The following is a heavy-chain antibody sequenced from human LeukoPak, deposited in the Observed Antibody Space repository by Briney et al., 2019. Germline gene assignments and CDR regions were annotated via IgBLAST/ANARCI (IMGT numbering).Heavy chain of an antibody. CDR2: ISSDGSSK. J-gene: IGHJ4*02. Sequence: GGSLRLSCAASGFTFSRYAMHWVRQAPGKGLEWVAVISSDGSSKYYADSVKGRFTISRDNSRNTLYLQMNSLRAEDTAVYYCAIAMVRERSVPPFDYWGQGTLVTVSS. V-gene: IGHV3-30-3*01. CDR3: AIAMVRERSVPPFDY. D-gene: IGHD3-10*01. CDR1: GFTFSRYA.